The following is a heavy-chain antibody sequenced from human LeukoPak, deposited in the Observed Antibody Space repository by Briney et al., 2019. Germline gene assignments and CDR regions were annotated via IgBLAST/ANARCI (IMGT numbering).Heavy chain of an antibody. J-gene: IGHJ6*03. Sequence: PSETLSLTCAVYGGSFSGYYWSWIRQPPGKGLEWIGEINHSGSTNYNPSLKSRVTISVDTSKNQFSLKLSSVTAADTAVYYCASLYSHRHLYYYYYMDVWGKGTTVTVSS. CDR2: INHSGST. V-gene: IGHV4-34*01. CDR1: GGSFSGYY. CDR3: ASLYSHRHLYYYYYMDV. D-gene: IGHD5-18*01.